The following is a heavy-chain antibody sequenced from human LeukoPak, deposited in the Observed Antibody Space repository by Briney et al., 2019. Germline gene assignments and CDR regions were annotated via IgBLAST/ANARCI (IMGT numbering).Heavy chain of an antibody. D-gene: IGHD1-26*01. V-gene: IGHV1-18*01. J-gene: IGHJ4*02. CDR1: GYTFTRHR. CDR3: ARDQGSYSAFDY. CDR2: ISAYNGNT. Sequence: GASVEISCKASGYTFTRHRISWVRQAPGQGLEWMGWISAYNGNTKYAQKLQGRVTMTTDTSTSTAYMELRSLRCDDTAVYYCARDQGSYSAFDYWGQGTLVTVSS.